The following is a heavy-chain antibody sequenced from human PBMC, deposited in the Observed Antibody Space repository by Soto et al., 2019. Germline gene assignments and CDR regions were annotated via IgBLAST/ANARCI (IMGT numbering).Heavy chain of an antibody. V-gene: IGHV1-8*01. CDR1: GYTFTNYD. D-gene: IGHD2-21*01. J-gene: IGHJ4*02. Sequence: QVQLVQSGAEVRTPGASVKVSCKASGYTFTNYDINWVRQATGQGPEWMGWMNPDSGHTGYVQKYQGRVXXPXNXXISTAYMELSNLRSEATAVYYSARSIGGSNVNFDYWGQGTLVTVSS. CDR3: ARSIGGSNVNFDY. CDR2: MNPDSGHT.